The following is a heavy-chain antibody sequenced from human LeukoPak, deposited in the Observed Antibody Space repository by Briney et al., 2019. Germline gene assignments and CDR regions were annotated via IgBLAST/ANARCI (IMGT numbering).Heavy chain of an antibody. V-gene: IGHV3-23*01. CDR1: GFTFSSYG. D-gene: IGHD2-21*02. Sequence: GGSLRLSCAASGFTFSSYGMSWVRQAPGKGLEWVSAISGSGGSTYYADSVKGRFTISRDNSKNTLYLQMNSLRAEDTAVYYCAKDRLSHIVVVTATGGYFDYWGQGTLVTVSS. J-gene: IGHJ4*02. CDR2: ISGSGGST. CDR3: AKDRLSHIVVVTATGGYFDY.